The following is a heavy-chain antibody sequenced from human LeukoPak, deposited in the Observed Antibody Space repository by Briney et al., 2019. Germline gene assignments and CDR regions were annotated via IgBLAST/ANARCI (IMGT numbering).Heavy chain of an antibody. CDR2: FDPEDGET. CDR3: ARGSLAGLVGGVDY. V-gene: IGHV1-24*01. J-gene: IGHJ4*02. Sequence: ASVKVSCKVSGYTLTELSMHWVRQAPGKGLEWMGGFDPEDGETIYAQKFQGRVTMTRDTSASTVYMELSSLRSEDTAVYYCARGSLAGLVGGVDYWGQGTLVTVSS. CDR1: GYTLTELS. D-gene: IGHD6-6*01.